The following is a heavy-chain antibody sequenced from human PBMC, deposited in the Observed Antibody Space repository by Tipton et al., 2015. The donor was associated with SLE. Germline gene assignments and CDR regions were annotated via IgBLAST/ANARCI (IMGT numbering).Heavy chain of an antibody. D-gene: IGHD6-13*01. Sequence: LRLSCAVYGGSFSGYYWSWIRQPPGKGLEWIGEINHSGSTNYNPSLKSRITISVDTSKNQFSLKLNSVTAADTAVYYCARRGALAAAGVYYYYGMDVWGQGTTVTVSS. J-gene: IGHJ6*02. CDR2: INHSGST. V-gene: IGHV4-34*01. CDR1: GGSFSGYY. CDR3: ARRGALAAAGVYYYYGMDV.